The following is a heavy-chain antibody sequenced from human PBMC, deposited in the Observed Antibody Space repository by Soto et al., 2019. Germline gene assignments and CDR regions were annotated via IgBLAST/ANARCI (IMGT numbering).Heavy chain of an antibody. D-gene: IGHD4-17*01. V-gene: IGHV1-18*01. CDR1: GYRFTDYG. CDR2: ISAYNGKT. CDR3: SRRYGDPSSAAGFDF. J-gene: IGHJ4*02. Sequence: VQMVQSGAEVKKPGASVKVSCKASGYRFTDYGINWVRQAPGQGLEWIGWISAYNGKTNYAQKVQGRVTMTTDTSTTTAYMELRRLRSDDTAVYYCSRRYGDPSSAAGFDFWGQGTLVTVSS.